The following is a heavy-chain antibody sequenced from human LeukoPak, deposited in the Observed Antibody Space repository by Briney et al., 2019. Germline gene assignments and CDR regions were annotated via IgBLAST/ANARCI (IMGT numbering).Heavy chain of an antibody. V-gene: IGHV3-30*03. Sequence: TGGSLRLSCAASGFTFSSYGMHWVRQAPGRGLEWVAVISYDGSNKYYADSVKGRFTISRDNSKNTLYLQMNSLRAEDTAVYYCARDVGLQLWLFDYWGQGTLVTASS. CDR2: ISYDGSNK. CDR1: GFTFSSYG. D-gene: IGHD5-18*01. J-gene: IGHJ4*02. CDR3: ARDVGLQLWLFDY.